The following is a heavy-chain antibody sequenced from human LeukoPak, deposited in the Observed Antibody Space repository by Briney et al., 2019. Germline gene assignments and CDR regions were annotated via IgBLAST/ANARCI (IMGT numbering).Heavy chain of an antibody. CDR3: ARDHGGSLD. D-gene: IGHD1-26*01. CDR2: INSDGSST. CDR1: GFTFTDFY. J-gene: IGHJ4*02. V-gene: IGHV3-74*01. Sequence: GGSLRLSCAASGFTFTDFYMSWIRQAPGKGLVWVSRINSDGSSTSYADSVKGRFTISRDNAKNTLYLQMNSLRAEDTAVYYCARDHGGSLDWGQGTLVTVSS.